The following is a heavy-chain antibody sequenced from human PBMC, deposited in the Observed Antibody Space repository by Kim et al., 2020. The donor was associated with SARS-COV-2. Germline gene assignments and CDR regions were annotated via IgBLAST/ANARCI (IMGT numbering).Heavy chain of an antibody. Sequence: IYDSGSTNHTPPLKGRVTISVDTSKNQFSLKLSSVTAADTAVYYCAGGFDYWGQGTLVTVSS. CDR2: IYDSGST. V-gene: IGHV4-59*08. CDR3: AGGFDY. J-gene: IGHJ4*02.